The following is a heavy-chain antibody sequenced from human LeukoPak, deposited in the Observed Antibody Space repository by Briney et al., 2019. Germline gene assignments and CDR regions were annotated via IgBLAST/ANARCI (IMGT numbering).Heavy chain of an antibody. Sequence: ASVKVSCMAPGYTFTSYGICWVRQAPGQGVERRGWISAYNGNTNYAQNLQGRVTMTTDTSTSTAYMELRSLGSDDAAVYYCATRTGFTGSAFDIWAQGTMVTVSS. CDR3: ATRTGFTGSAFDI. CDR2: ISAYNGNT. CDR1: GYTFTSYG. V-gene: IGHV1-18*01. D-gene: IGHD3/OR15-3a*01. J-gene: IGHJ3*02.